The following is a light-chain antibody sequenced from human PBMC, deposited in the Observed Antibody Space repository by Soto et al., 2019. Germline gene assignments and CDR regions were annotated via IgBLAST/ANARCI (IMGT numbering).Light chain of an antibody. CDR3: SSSTTSSTVL. J-gene: IGLJ2*01. Sequence: QSALTQPASVSGSPGQSITISCTGTSSDVGGYNYVSWYQQHPGKAPKLMIYEVSNRPSGVSNRFSGSKSGNTAPLTISGLHAEDEADYYCSSSTTSSTVLFGKGTKLTVL. CDR1: SSDVGGYNY. V-gene: IGLV2-14*01. CDR2: EVS.